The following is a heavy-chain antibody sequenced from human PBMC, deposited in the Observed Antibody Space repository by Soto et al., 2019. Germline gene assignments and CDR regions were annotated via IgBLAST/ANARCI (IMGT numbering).Heavy chain of an antibody. V-gene: IGHV3-23*01. J-gene: IGHJ4*02. Sequence: EVQLLESGGGLVQPGGSLRLSCAASGFAFVSYAMSWVRRTTGKWLEWVSAVSDSGATTYYADAVKGRFTVSRDNSKNTLYLQMNSLRAEDTAVYYCAKDSPPVTTGYFDYWGQGALVTGSS. CDR1: GFAFVSYA. CDR3: AKDSPPVTTGYFDY. CDR2: VSDSGATT. D-gene: IGHD4-17*01.